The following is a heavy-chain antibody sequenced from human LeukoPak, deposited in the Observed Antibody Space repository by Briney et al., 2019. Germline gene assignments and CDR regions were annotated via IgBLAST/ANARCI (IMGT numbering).Heavy chain of an antibody. J-gene: IGHJ4*02. V-gene: IGHV4-34*01. CDR1: GGSFSGYY. CDR2: INHSGST. Sequence: SETLSLTCAVYGGSFSGYYWSWIRQPPGKGLEWIGEINHSGSTNYNPSLKSRVTISVDTSKNQFSLKLSSVTAADTAVYYCARQGGRFYGSGPYYFDYWGQGTLVTVSS. CDR3: ARQGGRFYGSGPYYFDY. D-gene: IGHD3-10*01.